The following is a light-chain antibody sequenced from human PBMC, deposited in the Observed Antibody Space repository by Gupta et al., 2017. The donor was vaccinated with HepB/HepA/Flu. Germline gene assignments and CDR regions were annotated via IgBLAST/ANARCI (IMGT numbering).Light chain of an antibody. J-gene: IGLJ3*02. V-gene: IGLV2-23*02. CDR2: EVS. CDR1: SSDVGNYNR. Sequence: QSALTQPASVSGSPGQSITISCTRASSDVGNYNRVSWYQQHPCKAPKLIIFEVSRRPSGVSDRFFGSESGNMASLTISGLQAEDEADYYCCSYGGSTTDVLLGVGTKLTVL. CDR3: CSYGGSTTDVL.